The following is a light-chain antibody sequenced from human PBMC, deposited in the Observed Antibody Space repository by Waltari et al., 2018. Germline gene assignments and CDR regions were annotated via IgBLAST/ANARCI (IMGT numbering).Light chain of an antibody. CDR3: SSYTTSRTWV. J-gene: IGLJ3*02. CDR1: SSDVRASHY. V-gene: IGLV2-14*01. Sequence: QSALTQPASVSGSPGQSITISCTGTSSDVRASHYVSWYQQKPGKAPQLIIYEVRDRPQGVPNRVSGSKSGYPDFLTLSVLQAEDEADYYCSSYTTSRTWVFGGGTKLTVL. CDR2: EVR.